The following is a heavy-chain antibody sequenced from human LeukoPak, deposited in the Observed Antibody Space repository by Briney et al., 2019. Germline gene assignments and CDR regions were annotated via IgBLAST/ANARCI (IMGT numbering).Heavy chain of an antibody. CDR2: IYPGDSDT. CDR3: ASGMHLDY. CDR1: GYTFTSHW. J-gene: IGHJ4*02. V-gene: IGHV5-51*01. Sequence: GESLKISCKGSGYTFTSHWIGWVRQMPGKGLEWMGIIYPGDSDTRYSPSFQGQVNISVDKSITTAYLQWNSLQASDTAMYYCASGMHLDYWGQGTPVTVSS. D-gene: IGHD1-26*01.